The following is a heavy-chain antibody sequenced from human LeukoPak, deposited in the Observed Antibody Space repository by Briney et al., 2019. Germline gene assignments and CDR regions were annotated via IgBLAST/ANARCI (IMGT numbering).Heavy chain of an antibody. CDR2: ISAYNGNT. D-gene: IGHD3-10*02. V-gene: IGHV1-18*04. CDR1: GYTFTGYY. CDR3: ARDHHRSTSLFGESGAFDY. J-gene: IGHJ4*02. Sequence: GASVKVSCKASGYTFTGYYMHWVRQAPGQGLEWMGWISAYNGNTNYAQKLQGRVTMTTDTSTSTAYMELRSLRSDDTAVYYCARDHHRSTSLFGESGAFDYWGQGTLVTVSS.